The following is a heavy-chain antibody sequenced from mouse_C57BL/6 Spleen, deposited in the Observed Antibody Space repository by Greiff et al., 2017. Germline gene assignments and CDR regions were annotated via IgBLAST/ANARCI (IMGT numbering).Heavy chain of an antibody. V-gene: IGHV5-12*01. CDR1: GFTFSDYY. CDR2: ISNGGGST. CDR3: ARRITTVVDLYAMDY. Sequence: EVKLQESGGGLVQPGGSLKLSCAASGFTFSDYYMYWVRQTPEKRLEWVAYISNGGGSTYYPDTVKGRFTISRDNAKNTLYLQMSRLKSEDTAMYYCARRITTVVDLYAMDYWGQGTSVTVSS. D-gene: IGHD1-1*01. J-gene: IGHJ4*01.